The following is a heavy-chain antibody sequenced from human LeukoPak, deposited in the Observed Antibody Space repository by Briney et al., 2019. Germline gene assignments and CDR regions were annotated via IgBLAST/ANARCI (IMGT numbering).Heavy chain of an antibody. D-gene: IGHD6-19*01. CDR3: ARGFLGGTDQYFDS. CDR2: IGGGGPTT. CDR1: GFTFSTYA. Sequence: GGSLRLSCAASGFTFSTYAMNWVRQAPAKGLEWVSTIGGGGPTTDYADSVKDRFTISRDNSKNTLYLEMNSLRAEDTAVYFCARGFLGGTDQYFDSWGQGTLVTVSS. J-gene: IGHJ4*02. V-gene: IGHV3-23*01.